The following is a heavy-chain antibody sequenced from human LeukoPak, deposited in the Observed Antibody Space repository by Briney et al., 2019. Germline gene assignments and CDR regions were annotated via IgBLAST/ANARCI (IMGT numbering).Heavy chain of an antibody. Sequence: GGSLRLSCAASGFSFSSYSMNWVRQAQGQGLDWVSSISSSSSYIYYADSVKGRFTISRDNAKNSLYLQMNSLRAEDTAVYYCARDPLQGSIAAGGDYWGQGTLVTVSS. V-gene: IGHV3-21*01. CDR1: GFSFSSYS. D-gene: IGHD6-13*01. J-gene: IGHJ4*02. CDR3: ARDPLQGSIAAGGDY. CDR2: ISSSSSYI.